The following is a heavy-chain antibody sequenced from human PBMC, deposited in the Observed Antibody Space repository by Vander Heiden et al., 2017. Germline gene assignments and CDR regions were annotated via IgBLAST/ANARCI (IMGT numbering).Heavy chain of an antibody. Sequence: PLVESGGGLVKPGRSLRLSCTASGFTFGAYAMSWFRQAPGKGLEWVGFIGSKAYGGTTEYAASVKGRFTISRDDSKSIAYLQMNSLKTEDTAVYYCSLKYYYDSSGFSHFDYWGQGTLVTVSS. J-gene: IGHJ4*02. V-gene: IGHV3-49*05. CDR1: GFTFGAYA. CDR2: IGSKAYGGTT. CDR3: SLKYYYDSSGFSHFDY. D-gene: IGHD3-22*01.